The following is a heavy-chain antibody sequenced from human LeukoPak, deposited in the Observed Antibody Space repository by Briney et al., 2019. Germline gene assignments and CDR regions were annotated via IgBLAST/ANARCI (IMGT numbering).Heavy chain of an antibody. V-gene: IGHV4-59*01. D-gene: IGHD3-22*01. CDR1: GGSISSYY. Sequence: RPSETLSLTCTFSGGSISSYYGSGIRQPPGKVLEWMGYIYCSGSTNYNPSLKSRVTISVDTSNNQFSLKLSSVTAADTAVYYCARGPYYYDSSGYYFDYWGQGTLVTVSS. CDR3: ARGPYYYDSSGYYFDY. CDR2: IYCSGST. J-gene: IGHJ4*02.